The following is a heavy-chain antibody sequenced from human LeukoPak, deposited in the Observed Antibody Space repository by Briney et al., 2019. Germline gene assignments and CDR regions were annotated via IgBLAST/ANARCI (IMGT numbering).Heavy chain of an antibody. CDR3: ARGYSGYDYSFDY. J-gene: IGHJ4*02. D-gene: IGHD5-12*01. CDR2: INPNSGDT. Sequence: ASVKVSCKASGYTFTGYYMHWVRQAPGQGLEWMGWINPNSGDTNYAQKFQGRVTMTRDTSISTAYMELSRLRSDDTAVYYCARGYSGYDYSFDYWGQGTLVTVSS. CDR1: GYTFTGYY. V-gene: IGHV1-2*02.